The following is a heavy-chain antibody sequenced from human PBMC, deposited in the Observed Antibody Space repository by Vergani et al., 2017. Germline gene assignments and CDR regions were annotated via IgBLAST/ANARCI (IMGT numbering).Heavy chain of an antibody. J-gene: IGHJ3*02. D-gene: IGHD1-26*01. V-gene: IGHV3-74*01. CDR3: ARDYSGSYLPDDAFDI. CDR2: INSDGSST. CDR1: GFTFSSYW. Sequence: EVQLVESGGGLVQPGGSLRLSCAASGFTFSSYWMHWVRQAPGKGLVWVSRINSDGSSTSYADSVKGRFTITRDNAKNTLYLQMNSLRAEDTAVYYCARDYSGSYLPDDAFDIWGQGTMVTVSS.